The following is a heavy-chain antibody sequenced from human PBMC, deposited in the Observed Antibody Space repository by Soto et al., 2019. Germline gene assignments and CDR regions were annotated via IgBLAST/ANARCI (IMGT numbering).Heavy chain of an antibody. J-gene: IGHJ6*02. Sequence: ASVKASCTVSGYTLTELSMHWVRQAPGKGREWMGGFDPEDGETIDAPKFPGRVTMPAATSTDTAYMALSSLRSEDTAVYYGATGGAVAGTHPHYSGMDVWGQGTTVTV. V-gene: IGHV1-24*01. CDR1: GYTLTELS. D-gene: IGHD6-19*01. CDR2: FDPEDGET. CDR3: ATGGAVAGTHPHYSGMDV.